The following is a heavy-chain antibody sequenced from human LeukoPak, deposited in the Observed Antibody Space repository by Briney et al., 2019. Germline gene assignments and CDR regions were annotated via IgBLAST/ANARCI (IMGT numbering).Heavy chain of an antibody. CDR3: ARETTGSYDLDY. V-gene: IGHV3-74*01. Sequence: GGSLRLSCAASGFTFSDYWLHWVRQDPGKGLLWVSRISGDGSSTTYVDSVKGRFTISGDNAKKTLYLQMNSLRAEDTAVYYCARETTGSYDLDYWGQGTLVTVSS. J-gene: IGHJ4*02. CDR1: GFTFSDYW. D-gene: IGHD3-16*01. CDR2: ISGDGSST.